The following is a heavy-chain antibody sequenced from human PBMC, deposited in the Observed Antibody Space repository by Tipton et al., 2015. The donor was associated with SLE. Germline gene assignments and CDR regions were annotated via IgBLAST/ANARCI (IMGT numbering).Heavy chain of an antibody. CDR2: INPSGGST. D-gene: IGHD3-10*01. J-gene: IGHJ3*02. CDR1: GYTFTSYY. V-gene: IGHV1-46*01. CDR3: ASPMVRGEGNAFDI. Sequence: QLVQSGAEVKKPGASVKVSCKASGYTFTSYYMHWVRQAPGQGLEWMGIINPSGGSTSYAQKFQGRVTMTRDTYTSTVYMELSSLRCEGTAVYYWASPMVRGEGNAFDIWGQGTMVTVPS.